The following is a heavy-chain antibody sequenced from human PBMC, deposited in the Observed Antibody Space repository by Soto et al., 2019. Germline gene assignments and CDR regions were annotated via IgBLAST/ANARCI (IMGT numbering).Heavy chain of an antibody. D-gene: IGHD4-4*01. V-gene: IGHV4-34*01. Sequence: SETLSLTCAVYGGSFSGYYWSWIRQPPGKGLEWIGEINHSGSTNYNPSLKSRVTISVDTSKNQFSLKLSSVTAADTAVYYCAREMKTVTYYYYYYYMDVWGKGTTVTVSS. CDR3: AREMKTVTYYYYYYYMDV. J-gene: IGHJ6*03. CDR2: INHSGST. CDR1: GGSFSGYY.